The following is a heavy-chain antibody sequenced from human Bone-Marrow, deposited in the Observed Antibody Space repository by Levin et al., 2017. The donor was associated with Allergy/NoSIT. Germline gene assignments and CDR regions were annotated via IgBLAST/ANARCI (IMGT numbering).Heavy chain of an antibody. V-gene: IGHV3-21*04. D-gene: IGHD2-2*01. J-gene: IGHJ4*02. CDR2: ISGTGRHI. CDR3: SKDEGPFSSSFAFDC. Sequence: GESLKISCAASGFNFASYGMNWVRQAPGKGLEWVSSISGTGRHIYLADSLKGRFTISRDNAKNSLSLQMNNLRVEDTAVFYFSKDEGPFSSSFAFDCWGQGALVTVSS. CDR1: GFNFASYG.